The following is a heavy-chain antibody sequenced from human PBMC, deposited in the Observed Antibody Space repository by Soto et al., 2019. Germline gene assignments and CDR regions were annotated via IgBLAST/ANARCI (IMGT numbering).Heavy chain of an antibody. J-gene: IGHJ4*02. CDR3: ARGVASVVTSYFDY. CDR2: INHSGST. V-gene: IGHV4-34*01. Sequence: QVQLQQWGAGLLKPSETLSLTCAVYGGSFSGYYWSWIRRPPGKGLEWIGEINHSGSTNYNPSLKSRVTISVDTSKNQFSLKLSSVTAADTAVYYCARGVASVVTSYFDYWGLGTLVTVSS. D-gene: IGHD2-21*02. CDR1: GGSFSGYY.